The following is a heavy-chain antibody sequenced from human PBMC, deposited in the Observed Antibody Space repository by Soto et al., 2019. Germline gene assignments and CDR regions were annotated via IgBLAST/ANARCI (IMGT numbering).Heavy chain of an antibody. V-gene: IGHV3-23*01. J-gene: IGHJ4*02. CDR1: GFTFSTYP. D-gene: IGHD3-16*01. CDR3: PKRLGDSKAFDC. Sequence: EVQLLESGGGLVQPGGSLRLSCAASGFTFSTYPMSCVRQAPGKGLEWVAAVGGSGYSTYYTDSLRGRFTIYRDNSRKSLKLKMDSLRAEDTAVYYCPKRLGDSKAFDCGGKGTLVTVSS. CDR2: VGGSGYST.